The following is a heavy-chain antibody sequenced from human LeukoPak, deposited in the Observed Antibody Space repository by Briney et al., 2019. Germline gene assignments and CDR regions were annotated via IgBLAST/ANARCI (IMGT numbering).Heavy chain of an antibody. J-gene: IGHJ6*03. V-gene: IGHV3-23*01. D-gene: IGHD2-2*01. Sequence: GGSLRLSRAASGFTFSSYAMSWVRQAPGKGLEWVSAISGSGGSTYYADSVKGRFTISRDNSKNTLYLQMNSLRAEDTAVYYCAKDTCSSTSCYFIYYYYMDVWGKGTTVTVSS. CDR2: ISGSGGST. CDR3: AKDTCSSTSCYFIYYYYMDV. CDR1: GFTFSSYA.